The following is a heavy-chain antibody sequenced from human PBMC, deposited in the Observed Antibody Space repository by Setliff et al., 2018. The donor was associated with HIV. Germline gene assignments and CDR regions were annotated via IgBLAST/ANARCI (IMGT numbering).Heavy chain of an antibody. V-gene: IGHV3-48*01. CDR2: ISSDSSPI. D-gene: IGHD3-22*01. CDR3: ARDQSPTYYYDTSNYHPWFDY. CDR1: GFTFSSYS. J-gene: IGHJ4*02. Sequence: PGGSLRLSCAASGFTFSSYSMNWVRQAPGKVLEWVAYISSDSSPIYYADSVKGRFTISRDNAENSLYLQMNSLSAEDTAVYYCARDQSPTYYYDTSNYHPWFDYWGQGTLVTVS.